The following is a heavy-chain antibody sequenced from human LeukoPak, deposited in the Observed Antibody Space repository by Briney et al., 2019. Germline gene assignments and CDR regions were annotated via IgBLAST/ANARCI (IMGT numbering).Heavy chain of an antibody. CDR3: ARGTAARPRVYYYYMDV. J-gene: IGHJ6*03. V-gene: IGHV4-59*08. Sequence: SETLSLTCTVSGGSISSYYWNWIRQPPGKGLEWIGYISYSGNTDYTASLKSRVTISVDTSKNQFSLKLTSVTAADTAVYYCARGTAARPRVYYYYMDVWGKGTTVTVSS. D-gene: IGHD6-6*01. CDR2: ISYSGNT. CDR1: GGSISSYY.